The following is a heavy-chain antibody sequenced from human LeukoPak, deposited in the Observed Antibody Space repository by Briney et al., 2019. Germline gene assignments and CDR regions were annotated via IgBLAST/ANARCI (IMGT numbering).Heavy chain of an antibody. Sequence: PSETLSLTCAVYGGSFSGYYWSWIRQPPGKGLEWIGEINHSGSTNYNPSLKSRVTISVDTSKNQFSLKLSSVTAADTAVYYCARVAATVTELYYFDYWGQGTLVTVSP. CDR3: ARVAATVTELYYFDY. V-gene: IGHV4-34*01. CDR1: GGSFSGYY. CDR2: INHSGST. J-gene: IGHJ4*02. D-gene: IGHD4-17*01.